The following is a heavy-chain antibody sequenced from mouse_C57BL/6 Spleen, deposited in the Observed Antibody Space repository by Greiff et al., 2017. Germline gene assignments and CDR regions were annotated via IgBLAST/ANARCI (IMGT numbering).Heavy chain of an antibody. Sequence: EVQRVESGGGLVQPGGSLSLSCAASGFTFTDYYMSWVRQPPGKALEWLGFIRNKANGYTTEYSASVKGRFTISRDNSQSILYLQMNALRAEDSATYYCARSPRTGTGFDYWGQGTTLTVSS. D-gene: IGHD4-1*01. CDR1: GFTFTDYY. J-gene: IGHJ2*01. CDR2: IRNKANGYTT. CDR3: ARSPRTGTGFDY. V-gene: IGHV7-3*01.